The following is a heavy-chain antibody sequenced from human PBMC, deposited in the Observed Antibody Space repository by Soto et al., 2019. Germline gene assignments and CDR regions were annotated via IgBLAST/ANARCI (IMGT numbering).Heavy chain of an antibody. CDR3: AKNWDTTFSSSSH. J-gene: IGHJ4*02. CDR1: GFSFSTYA. Sequence: EVQLLESGGGLVQAGGSLRLSCSASGFSFSTYAMSWVRQAPGKGLEWVSAISGSGGSTYYADSVKGRFTISRDNSKNPRYLQMNSLRAEDTAVYYCAKNWDTTFSSSSHWGQGTLVTVSS. CDR2: ISGSGGST. D-gene: IGHD6-6*01. V-gene: IGHV3-23*01.